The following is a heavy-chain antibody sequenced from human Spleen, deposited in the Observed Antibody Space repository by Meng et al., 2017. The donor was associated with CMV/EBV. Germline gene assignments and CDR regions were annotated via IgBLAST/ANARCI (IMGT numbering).Heavy chain of an antibody. CDR1: GFTFNDYA. V-gene: IGHV3-30-3*01. D-gene: IGHD3-3*01. CDR3: ARGLNYDFWSGYFDY. CDR2: ISYDGSNK. J-gene: IGHJ4*02. Sequence: LSLTCAASGFTFNDYAMHWVRQAPGKGLEWVAVISYDGSNKYYADSVKGRFTISRDDSKNALYLEMKSLRAEDTAVYYCARGLNYDFWSGYFDYWGQGTLVTVSS.